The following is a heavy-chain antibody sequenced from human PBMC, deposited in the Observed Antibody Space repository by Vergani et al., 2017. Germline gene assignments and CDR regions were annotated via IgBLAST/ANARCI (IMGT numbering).Heavy chain of an antibody. D-gene: IGHD2-2*01. CDR2: IYHSVST. Sequence: QVQLQESGPGLVKPSETLSLTCAVSGYSISSGYYWGWIRQPPGKGLEWSGSIYHSVSTYYHPSLKRRVTISVDTSKNHFSLKLSSVTAADTAVYYCARQVGCSSTSCDSPLYYYDVMDVWGQGTTVTVSS. J-gene: IGHJ6*02. CDR1: GYSISSGYY. V-gene: IGHV4-38-2*01. CDR3: ARQVGCSSTSCDSPLYYYDVMDV.